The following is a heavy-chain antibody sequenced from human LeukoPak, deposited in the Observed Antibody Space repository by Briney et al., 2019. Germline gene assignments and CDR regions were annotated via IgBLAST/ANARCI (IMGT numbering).Heavy chain of an antibody. D-gene: IGHD3-22*01. V-gene: IGHV4-31*03. CDR2: IYYSGST. Sequence: PSETLSLTCTDSGGSISSGGYYWSWIRQHPGKGLEWIGYIYYSGSTYYNPSLKSRVTISVDTSKNQFSLKLSSVTAADTAVYYCARALGGYYYDSSGYQIVSFDYWGQGTLVTVSS. CDR3: ARALGGYYYDSSGYQIVSFDY. J-gene: IGHJ4*02. CDR1: GGSISSGGYY.